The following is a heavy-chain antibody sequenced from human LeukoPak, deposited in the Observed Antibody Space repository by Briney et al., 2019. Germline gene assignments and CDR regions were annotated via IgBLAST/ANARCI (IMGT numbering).Heavy chain of an antibody. J-gene: IGHJ4*02. Sequence: PSETLSLTCAVYGGSFSGYYWSWIRQPPGKGLEWIGEINHSGSTNYNPSLKSRVTISVDTSKNQFSLKLSSVTAADTAVYYCARGRKYYDLWSGYLDYWGQGTLVTVSS. V-gene: IGHV4-34*01. D-gene: IGHD3-3*01. CDR1: GGSFSGYY. CDR3: ARGRKYYDLWSGYLDY. CDR2: INHSGST.